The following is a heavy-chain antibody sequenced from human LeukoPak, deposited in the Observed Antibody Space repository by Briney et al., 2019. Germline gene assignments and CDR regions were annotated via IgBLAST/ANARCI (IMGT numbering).Heavy chain of an antibody. Sequence: PGGSLRLSCAASGFTFDDYTMHWVRQAPGKGLEWVSLISWDGGSTYYADSVKGRFTISRDNSKNSLYLQMNSLRAEDTAVYYCARERQQLADYWGQGTLVTVSS. CDR3: ARERQQLADY. D-gene: IGHD6-13*01. CDR2: ISWDGGST. V-gene: IGHV3-43*01. J-gene: IGHJ4*02. CDR1: GFTFDDYT.